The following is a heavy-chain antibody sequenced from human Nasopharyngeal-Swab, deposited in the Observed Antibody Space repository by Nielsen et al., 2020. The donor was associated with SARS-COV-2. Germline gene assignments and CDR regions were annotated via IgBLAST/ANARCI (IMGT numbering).Heavy chain of an antibody. J-gene: IGHJ5*02. V-gene: IGHV3-23*01. CDR2: ISGSGDST. D-gene: IGHD3-22*01. Sequence: GESLKISCAASGFTFSSYAMSWVRQALGKGLEWVSAISGSGDSTYYADSVKGRFTISRDNSKNTLYLQMNSLRAEDTVVYYCAKGVYYYDSSGHADPWGQGTLVTVSS. CDR1: GFTFSSYA. CDR3: AKGVYYYDSSGHADP.